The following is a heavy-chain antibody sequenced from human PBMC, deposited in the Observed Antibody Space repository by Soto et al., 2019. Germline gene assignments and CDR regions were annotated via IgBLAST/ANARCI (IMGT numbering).Heavy chain of an antibody. CDR3: ARDLVGSVHYYYGMDV. CDR1: GYTFTSYG. V-gene: IGHV1-18*04. J-gene: IGHJ6*02. Sequence: WASVKVSCKASGYTFTSYGISWVRQAPGQGLEWMGWISAYNGNTNYAQKLQGRVTMTTDTSTSTAYMELRSLRSDDTAVYYCARDLVGSVHYYYGMDVWGQGTTVTVSS. CDR2: ISAYNGNT.